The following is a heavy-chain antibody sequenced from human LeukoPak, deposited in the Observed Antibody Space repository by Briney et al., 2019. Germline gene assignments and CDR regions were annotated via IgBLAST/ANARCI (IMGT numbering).Heavy chain of an antibody. D-gene: IGHD3-22*01. V-gene: IGHV3-7*01. CDR2: IKQDGSEK. J-gene: IGHJ4*02. Sequence: GGSLRLSCAASGFTFSAYWMNWVRQAPGKGLEWVANIKQDGSEKYYVDSVKGRFTISRDNAKNSLYLQMNSLRAEDTAVYYCARLSYYDSSGYYYGLDYWGQGTLVTVSS. CDR1: GFTFSAYW. CDR3: ARLSYYDSSGYYYGLDY.